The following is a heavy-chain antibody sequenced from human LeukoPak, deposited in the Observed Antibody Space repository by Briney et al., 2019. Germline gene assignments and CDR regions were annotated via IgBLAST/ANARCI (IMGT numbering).Heavy chain of an antibody. CDR3: ARDRCSSTSCFVDF. Sequence: PSETLSLTCTVSGGPISSYYWSWIRQPPGKGLEWIGYIYYSGSTNYNPSLKSRVTISVDTSKNQFSLKLSSVTAADTAVYYCARDRCSSTSCFVDFWGWGTLVTVS. CDR2: IYYSGST. D-gene: IGHD2-2*01. V-gene: IGHV4-59*01. J-gene: IGHJ4*02. CDR1: GGPISSYY.